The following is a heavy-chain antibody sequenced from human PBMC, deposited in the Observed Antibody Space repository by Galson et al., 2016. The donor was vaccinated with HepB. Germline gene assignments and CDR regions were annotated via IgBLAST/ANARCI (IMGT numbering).Heavy chain of an antibody. CDR2: TYYRSKWYN. V-gene: IGHV6-1*01. J-gene: IGHJ6*02. CDR1: GDSVSRKSAT. D-gene: IGHD5-12*01. Sequence: CATSGDSVSRKSATWNWTRQSPSRGLGCLGSTYYRSKWYNDYALYVKRRIIINPDTSKIQFSLQLNSVTPWDTAVYYCARVRSGYSGYANPYYYGMDVWGQRTTVTV. CDR3: ARVRSGYSGYANPYYYGMDV.